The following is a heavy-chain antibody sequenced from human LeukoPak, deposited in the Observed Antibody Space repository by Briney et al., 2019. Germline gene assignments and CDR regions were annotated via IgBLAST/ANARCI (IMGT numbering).Heavy chain of an antibody. V-gene: IGHV3-53*01. Sequence: PGGSLRLSCAASGFTVSSNYMSWVRQAPGKGLEWVSVIYSGGSTYYADSVKGRFTISRDNCENTLYVEMNSLRAEDTAIYYCAKSRSGSANWALRIFDNWGRGTLVSVSS. CDR2: IYSGGST. D-gene: IGHD3-10*01. CDR3: AKSRSGSANWALRIFDN. J-gene: IGHJ4*02. CDR1: GFTVSSNY.